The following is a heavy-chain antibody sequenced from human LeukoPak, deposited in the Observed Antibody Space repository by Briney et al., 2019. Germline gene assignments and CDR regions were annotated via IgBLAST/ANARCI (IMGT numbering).Heavy chain of an antibody. CDR3: TRGHSGYNFALDI. Sequence: GGSLRLSCAASGFTFSSYGMHWVRQAPGQGLEWVANMNQHGSQTHSVDSVKGRFTISRDNAKSSLYLQMNSLRAEDTAVYYCTRGHSGYNFALDIWGQGTMVTVSS. J-gene: IGHJ3*02. CDR2: MNQHGSQT. CDR1: GFTFSSYG. V-gene: IGHV3-7*01. D-gene: IGHD5-12*01.